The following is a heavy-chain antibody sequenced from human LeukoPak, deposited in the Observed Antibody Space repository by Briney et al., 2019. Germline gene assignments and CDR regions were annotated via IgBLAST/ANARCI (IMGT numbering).Heavy chain of an antibody. CDR3: ARTQLGFDY. J-gene: IGHJ4*02. CDR1: GFTFSNYG. Sequence: GGSLRLSCAASGFTFSNYGMHWVRQAPGKGLEWVAVISYDGSNKFYADSVKGRFTISRDKSKNTLYPQMNSLRAEDTAVYYCARTQLGFDYWGQGTLVTVSS. CDR2: ISYDGSNK. D-gene: IGHD3-16*01. V-gene: IGHV3-30*03.